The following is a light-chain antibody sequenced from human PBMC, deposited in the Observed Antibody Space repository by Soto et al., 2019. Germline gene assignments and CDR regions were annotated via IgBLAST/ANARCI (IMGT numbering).Light chain of an antibody. CDR2: DAS. CDR1: QSVRS. V-gene: IGKV3-11*01. Sequence: EIVLTQSPATLSLSPGERATLSCRASQSVRSLAWYQQKPGQAPTLLFYDASTRATSIPARFSGSGSGTDFTLTISSLEPEDFAAYYCQQRGNWPLTFGPGTKVDIK. CDR3: QQRGNWPLT. J-gene: IGKJ3*01.